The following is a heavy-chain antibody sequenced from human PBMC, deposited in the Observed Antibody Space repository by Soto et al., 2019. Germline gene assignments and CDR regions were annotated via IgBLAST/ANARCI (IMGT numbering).Heavy chain of an antibody. V-gene: IGHV1-18*01. CDR3: AREGVTMVREAGYYYYYYYMDV. Sequence: GASVKVSCKASGYTFTSYGISWVRQAPGQGLEWMGWISAYNGNTNYAQKLQGRVTMTTDTSTSTAHMELRSLRSDDTAVYYCAREGVTMVREAGYYYYYYYMDVWGKGTTVTVSS. J-gene: IGHJ6*03. D-gene: IGHD3-10*01. CDR2: ISAYNGNT. CDR1: GYTFTSYG.